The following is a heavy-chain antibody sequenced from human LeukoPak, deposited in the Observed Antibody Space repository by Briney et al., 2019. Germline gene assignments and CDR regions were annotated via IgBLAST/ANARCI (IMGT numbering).Heavy chain of an antibody. CDR3: TRRGSKPTMTNAFDI. CDR2: ISGSGGST. Sequence: GGSLRLSCAASGFTFSSYAMSWVRQAPGKGLEWVSAISGSGGSTYYADSVKGRFTISRDNPKNTLYLQMNSLKTEDTAVYYCTRRGSKPTMTNAFDIWGQGTMVTVSS. CDR1: GFTFSSYA. V-gene: IGHV3-23*01. D-gene: IGHD3-22*01. J-gene: IGHJ3*02.